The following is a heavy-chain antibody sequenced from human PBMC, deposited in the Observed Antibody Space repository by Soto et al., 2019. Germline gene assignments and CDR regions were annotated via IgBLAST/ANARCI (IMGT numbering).Heavy chain of an antibody. D-gene: IGHD6-13*01. CDR2: IWYDGSNK. J-gene: IGHJ4*02. CDR1: GFAFSSYG. V-gene: IGHV3-33*06. CDR3: AKDDGYSRN. Sequence: PGGSLRLSCAASGFAFSSYGMHWVRQTSGKGLEWVAVIWYDGSNKYYADSVKGRFTISRDNSKNTLYLQMNSLRAEDTAVYYCAKDDGYSRNWGQGTLVTVS.